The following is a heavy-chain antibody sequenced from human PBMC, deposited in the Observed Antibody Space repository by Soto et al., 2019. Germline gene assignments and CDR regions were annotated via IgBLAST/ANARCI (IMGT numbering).Heavy chain of an antibody. J-gene: IGHJ6*02. CDR2: ISAYNGNT. V-gene: IGHV1-18*01. CDR1: GYTFTSYA. CDR3: SRDLLDYGSYRSYYYGMDV. Sequence: ASVKVSCKASGYTFTSYAISWVRQAPGQRLGWMGWISAYNGNTNYAQKLQGRVTMTTDTSTSTAYMELRSLRSDDTAGYYRSRDLLDYGSYRSYYYGMDVWGQGTTVTVSS. D-gene: IGHD4-4*01.